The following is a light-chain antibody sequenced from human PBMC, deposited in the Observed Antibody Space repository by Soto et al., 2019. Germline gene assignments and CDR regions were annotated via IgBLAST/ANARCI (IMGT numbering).Light chain of an antibody. Sequence: QSALTQPPSASGSPGQSVTISCTGTSSDVGDYNYVSWYQQHPGKAPKFIIYEVTKRPSWVPDRFSGSKSGNTASLTVSGLQAEDEADYYCSSYAGNNNLVFGGGTKLTVL. CDR1: SSDVGDYNY. J-gene: IGLJ3*02. CDR2: EVT. V-gene: IGLV2-8*01. CDR3: SSYAGNNNLV.